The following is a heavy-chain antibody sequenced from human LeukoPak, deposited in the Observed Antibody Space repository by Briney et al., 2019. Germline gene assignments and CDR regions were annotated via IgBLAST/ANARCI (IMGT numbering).Heavy chain of an antibody. CDR2: IKSKTDGGTT. V-gene: IGHV3-15*01. J-gene: IGHJ4*02. D-gene: IGHD4-17*01. Sequence: GRIKSKTDGGTTDYAAPVKGRFTISRDDSKNTLYLQMNSLKTEDTAVYYCTMSRGDYWYWGQGTLVTVSP. CDR3: TMSRGDYWY.